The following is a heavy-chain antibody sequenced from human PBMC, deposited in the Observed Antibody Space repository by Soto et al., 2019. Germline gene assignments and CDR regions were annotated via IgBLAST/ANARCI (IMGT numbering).Heavy chain of an antibody. CDR1: GGSISSSYW. D-gene: IGHD3-3*01. CDR3: VTSLNYDFWRDGGRHYYFDY. V-gene: IGHV4-4*02. Sequence: QVQLQESGPGLVTPSGTLSLTCAVSGGSISSSYWWNWVRQPPGKGLEWIGKIYHSGSTNYNPSLTNRVTISVDKSNNQFSLRLSSVTAADTAVYFCVTSLNYDFWRDGGRHYYFDYWGQGTLVTVSS. CDR2: IYHSGST. J-gene: IGHJ4*02.